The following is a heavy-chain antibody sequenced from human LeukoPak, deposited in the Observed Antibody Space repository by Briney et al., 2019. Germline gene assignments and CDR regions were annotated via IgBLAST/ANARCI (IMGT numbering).Heavy chain of an antibody. V-gene: IGHV1-2*02. J-gene: IGHJ6*02. Sequence: ASVKVSCKASGYTFSDYYLHWVRQAAGQGLEWMGWINPKTGGTNYAQNFQGRVTMTSDTSISTAYMELSRLRSDDTAVYYCAKVRQVAHYYYGMDVWGQGTTVTVS. CDR2: INPKTGGT. CDR3: AKVRQVAHYYYGMDV. CDR1: GYTFSDYY. D-gene: IGHD3-10*01.